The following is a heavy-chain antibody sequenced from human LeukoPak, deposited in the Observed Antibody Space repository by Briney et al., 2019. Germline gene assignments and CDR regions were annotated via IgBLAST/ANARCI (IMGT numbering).Heavy chain of an antibody. Sequence: ASVKVSCKASGYTFTGYYMHWVRQAPGQGLEWMGWINPNSGGTNYAQKFQGRVTMTRDTSISTAYMELSRLRSDDTAVYYCAGDRGYSYGLALDYWGQGTLVTVSS. V-gene: IGHV1-2*02. CDR1: GYTFTGYY. J-gene: IGHJ4*02. D-gene: IGHD5-18*01. CDR2: INPNSGGT. CDR3: AGDRGYSYGLALDY.